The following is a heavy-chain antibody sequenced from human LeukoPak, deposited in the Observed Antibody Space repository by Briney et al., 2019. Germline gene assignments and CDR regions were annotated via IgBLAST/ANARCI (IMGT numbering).Heavy chain of an antibody. Sequence: ASVKVSCTASGYTFTSYYMHRVRQAPGQGLEWMGIINPSGGSTSYAQKFQGRVTMTRDTSTSTVYMELSSLRSEDTAVYYCARDLGYSGSYFSLGWFDPWGQGTLVTVSS. D-gene: IGHD1-26*01. CDR3: ARDLGYSGSYFSLGWFDP. CDR1: GYTFTSYY. J-gene: IGHJ5*02. V-gene: IGHV1-46*01. CDR2: INPSGGST.